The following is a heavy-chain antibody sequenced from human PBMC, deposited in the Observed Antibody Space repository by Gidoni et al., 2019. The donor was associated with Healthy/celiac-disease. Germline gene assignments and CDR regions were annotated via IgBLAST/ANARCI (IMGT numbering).Heavy chain of an antibody. CDR1: GFTFSSYS. Sequence: EVQLVESGGGLFKPGGSLRLSCAASGFTFSSYSMNWVRQAPGKGLEWVSSISSSSSYIYYADALKGRFTSSRDNAKNSLYLKMNSLRAEDTAGYYCARVRGDDECYFDYWGQGTLVTVSS. J-gene: IGHJ4*02. CDR3: ARVRGDDECYFDY. CDR2: ISSSSSYI. D-gene: IGHD2-21*02. V-gene: IGHV3-21*01.